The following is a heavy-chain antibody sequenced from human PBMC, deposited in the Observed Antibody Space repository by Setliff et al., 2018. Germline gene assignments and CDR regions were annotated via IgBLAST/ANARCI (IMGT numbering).Heavy chain of an antibody. V-gene: IGHV3-7*01. CDR2: IKQDGSEK. J-gene: IGHJ6*02. CDR1: GFTFSSYW. D-gene: IGHD2-21*02. CDR3: ARNWVTAQHYYYGMDV. Sequence: PGGSLRLSCAASGFTFSSYWMSWVRQAPGKGLEWVANIKQDGSEKYYVDSVKGRFTISRDNAENSLYLQMDSLRAEDTAVYYCARNWVTAQHYYYGMDVWGQGTTVTVSS.